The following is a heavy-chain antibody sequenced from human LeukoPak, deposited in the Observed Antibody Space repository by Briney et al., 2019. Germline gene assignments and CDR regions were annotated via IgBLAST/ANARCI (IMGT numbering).Heavy chain of an antibody. CDR1: GFTFSSYA. D-gene: IGHD5-24*01. CDR3: ARDRDGYTGGYYYYYGMDV. CDR2: ISGSGGST. J-gene: IGHJ6*02. V-gene: IGHV3-23*01. Sequence: PGGSLRLSCAASGFTFSSYAMGWVRQAPGKGLEWVSAISGSGGSTYYADSVKGRFTISRDNSKNTLYLQMNSLRAEDTAVYYCARDRDGYTGGYYYYYGMDVWGQGTTVTVSS.